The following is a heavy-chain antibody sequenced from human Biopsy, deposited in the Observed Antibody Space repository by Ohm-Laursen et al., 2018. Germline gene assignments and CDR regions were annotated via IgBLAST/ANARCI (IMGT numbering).Heavy chain of an antibody. V-gene: IGHV4-39*01. CDR3: ARQVDFWSGYVDY. Sequence: TLSLTCTVSGGSISDSTYHWGWTRQSPGKGLEWIGNIYYRGNTDYSPSLKSRVTISVDTSNNQFSLKLRSVTAADTAVYYCARQVDFWSGYVDYWGQGTLVAVSS. CDR2: IYYRGNT. CDR1: GGSISDSTYH. D-gene: IGHD3-3*01. J-gene: IGHJ4*02.